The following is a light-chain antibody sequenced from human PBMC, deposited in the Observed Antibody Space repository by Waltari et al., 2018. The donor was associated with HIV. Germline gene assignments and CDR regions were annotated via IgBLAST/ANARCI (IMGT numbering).Light chain of an antibody. CDR2: SNN. J-gene: IGLJ3*02. V-gene: IGLV1-44*01. Sequence: QSVLTQPPSASGTPGQRVTISCSGSSSNIGSNTVNWYQQLPGTAPKPLIYSNNQRPSGVPDRFSGSKSGTSASLAISGLQSEDEADYYWAAWDDSLNGWVFGGGTKLTVL. CDR1: SSNIGSNT. CDR3: AAWDDSLNGWV.